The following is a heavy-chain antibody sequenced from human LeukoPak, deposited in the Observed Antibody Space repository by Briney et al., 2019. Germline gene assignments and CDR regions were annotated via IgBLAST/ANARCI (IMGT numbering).Heavy chain of an antibody. V-gene: IGHV3-23*01. D-gene: IGHD4-11*01. CDR3: AKDSLQFSEEEDMDV. CDR2: ISGSGGST. CDR1: GFTFSSYA. Sequence: GGSLRLSCAASGFTFSSYAMSWVRQAPGKGLEWVSAISGSGGSTYYADSVKGRFTISRDNSKNTLYLQMNSLRAEDTAVYYCAKDSLQFSEEEDMDVWGKGTTVTVSS. J-gene: IGHJ6*03.